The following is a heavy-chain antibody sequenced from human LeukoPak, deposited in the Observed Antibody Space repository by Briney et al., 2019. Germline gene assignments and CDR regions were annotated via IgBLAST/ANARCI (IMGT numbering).Heavy chain of an antibody. V-gene: IGHV3-7*03. CDR2: IKQDGSEK. J-gene: IGHJ4*02. CDR1: GFTFSSYW. Sequence: PGGSLRLSCAASGFTFSSYWMSWVRQAPGKGLEWVANIKQDGSEKYYVDSVKGRFTISRDNAKNPLYLQMNSLRAEDTAVYYCARDGPTVTTIYWGQGTLVTVSS. CDR3: ARDGPTVTTIY. D-gene: IGHD4-17*01.